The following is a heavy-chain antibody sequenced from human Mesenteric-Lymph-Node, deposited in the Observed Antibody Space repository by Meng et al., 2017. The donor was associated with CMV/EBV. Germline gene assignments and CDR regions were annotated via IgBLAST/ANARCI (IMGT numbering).Heavy chain of an antibody. Sequence: ASVKVSCKASGGTFSSYTISWVRQAPGQGLEWMGIINPSGGSTSYAQKFQGRVTMTRDTSTSTVYMELSSLRSEDTAVYYCARDREAGTSYYYYGMDVWGQGTTVTVSS. CDR1: GGTFSSYT. CDR2: INPSGGST. J-gene: IGHJ6*02. V-gene: IGHV1-46*01. CDR3: ARDREAGTSYYYYGMDV. D-gene: IGHD6-13*01.